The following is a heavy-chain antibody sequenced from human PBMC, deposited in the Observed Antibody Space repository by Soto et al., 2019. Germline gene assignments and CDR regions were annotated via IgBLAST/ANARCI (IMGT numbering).Heavy chain of an antibody. Sequence: PGGSLRLSCAVSGFTFSSYAMHWVRQAPGKGLEWVAVISYDGSNKYYADSVKGRFTISRDNSKNTLYLQMNSLRAEDTAVYYCAKEVERLFDYWGQGTLVTVSS. V-gene: IGHV3-30-3*01. CDR2: ISYDGSNK. CDR1: GFTFSSYA. J-gene: IGHJ4*02. CDR3: AKEVERLFDY. D-gene: IGHD1-1*01.